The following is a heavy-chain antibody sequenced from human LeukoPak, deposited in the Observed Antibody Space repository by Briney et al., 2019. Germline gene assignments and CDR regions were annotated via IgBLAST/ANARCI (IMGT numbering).Heavy chain of an antibody. J-gene: IGHJ3*02. Sequence: GGSLRLSCAASGFTYDDYAMHWVRQVPGKGLEWVSLISWNSRTISYADSVKGRFSISRDNAKNSLYLQMNSLRTEDTAVYYCAKDRGSSGYDDAFGMWGQGTMVTVSS. V-gene: IGHV3-9*01. CDR1: GFTYDDYA. CDR2: ISWNSRTI. D-gene: IGHD5-12*01. CDR3: AKDRGSSGYDDAFGM.